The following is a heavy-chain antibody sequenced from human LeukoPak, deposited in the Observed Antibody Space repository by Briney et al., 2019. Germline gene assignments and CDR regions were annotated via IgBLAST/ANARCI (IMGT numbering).Heavy chain of an antibody. J-gene: IGHJ5*02. V-gene: IGHV3-11*01. CDR3: ARVRREQWLVHGSWFDP. Sequence: GGSLRLSCAASGFTFSDYYMSWIRQAPGKGLEWVSYISSSGSTIYYADSVKGRFTISRDHAKNSLYLQMNSLRAEDTAVYYCARVRREQWLVHGSWFDPWGQGTLVTVSS. CDR1: GFTFSDYY. D-gene: IGHD6-19*01. CDR2: ISSSGSTI.